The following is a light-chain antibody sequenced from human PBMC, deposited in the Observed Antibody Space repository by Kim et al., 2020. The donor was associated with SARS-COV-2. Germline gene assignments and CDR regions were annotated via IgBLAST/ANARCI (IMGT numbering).Light chain of an antibody. Sequence: WSPGERATLSCRASQSVSSRYLAWYQQKPGQAPRLLIYGASSRATGIPDRFSGSGSGTDFTLTISRLEPEDFAVYYCQQYGSSQTFGQGTKVDIK. CDR3: QQYGSSQT. V-gene: IGKV3-20*01. J-gene: IGKJ1*01. CDR1: QSVSSRY. CDR2: GAS.